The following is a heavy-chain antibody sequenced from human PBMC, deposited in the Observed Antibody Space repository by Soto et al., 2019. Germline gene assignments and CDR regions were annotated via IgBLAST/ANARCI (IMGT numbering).Heavy chain of an antibody. CDR1: GFTFDAYG. CDR2: VWSNGNLK. V-gene: IGHV3-33*01. CDR3: ARIQLDTIMALEY. D-gene: IGHD1-1*01. J-gene: IGHJ4*02. Sequence: QVQLVESGGGVVQPGGSLRLSCAASGFTFDAYGFHWVRQAPGKGLEWVAVVWSNGNLKYYADSVKGRSTISRDSSKSALNLPKNSLRADDTAVYYCARIQLDTIMALEYWGQGTLVTVSS.